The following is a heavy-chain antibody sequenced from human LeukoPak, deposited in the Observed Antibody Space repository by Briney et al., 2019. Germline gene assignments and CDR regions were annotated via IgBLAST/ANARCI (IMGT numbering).Heavy chain of an antibody. J-gene: IGHJ4*02. V-gene: IGHV1-2*02. CDR3: ARASYYYDSSGYPGYYFDY. CDR1: GYTFTDYY. Sequence: ASVKVSCKASGYTFTDYYMHWVRQAPGQGLEWMGWINPNSGSTNYAQKFQGRVTMTRDTSISTAYMELSRLRSDDTAVYYCARASYYYDSSGYPGYYFDYWGQGTLVTVSS. D-gene: IGHD3-22*01. CDR2: INPNSGST.